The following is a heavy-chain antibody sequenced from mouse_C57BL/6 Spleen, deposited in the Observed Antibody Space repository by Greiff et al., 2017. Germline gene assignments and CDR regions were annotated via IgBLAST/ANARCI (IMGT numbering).Heavy chain of an antibody. D-gene: IGHD5-5*01. J-gene: IGHJ4*01. V-gene: IGHV1-82*01. CDR3: AKGWDYRYAMDY. Sequence: VQLQQSGPELVKPGASVKISCKASGYAFSSSWMNWVKQRPGKGLEWIGRIYPGDGDTNYNGKFKGKATLTADKSSSTAYMQLSSLTSEDSAVYFCAKGWDYRYAMDYWGQGTSVTVSS. CDR1: GYAFSSSW. CDR2: IYPGDGDT.